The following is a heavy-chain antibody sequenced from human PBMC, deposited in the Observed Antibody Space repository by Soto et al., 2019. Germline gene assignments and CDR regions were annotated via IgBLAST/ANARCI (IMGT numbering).Heavy chain of an antibody. D-gene: IGHD5-12*01. Sequence: GESLKISCNGSGYTFTRNWIGWVRQMPGKGLEWMGIIFPIDSDTRYSPSSQGQVTISADNSISTAYLQWSSLKASDTAIYYCATPGGRGFNAFDVWGQGTMVTVSS. J-gene: IGHJ3*01. CDR1: GYTFTRNW. V-gene: IGHV5-51*01. CDR2: IFPIDSDT. CDR3: ATPGGRGFNAFDV.